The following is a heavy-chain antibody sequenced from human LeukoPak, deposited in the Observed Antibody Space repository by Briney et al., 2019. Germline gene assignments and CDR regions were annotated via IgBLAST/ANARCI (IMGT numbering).Heavy chain of an antibody. CDR2: ISAYNGNT. CDR1: GYTFTSYG. Sequence: GSVKVSCKASGYTFTSYGISWVRQAPGQGLEWMGWISAYNGNTNYAQKLQGRVTMTTDTSTSTAYMELRSLRSDDTAVYYYARHLFGGYCSSTSCYIGYFDYWGQGTLVTVSS. D-gene: IGHD2-2*02. V-gene: IGHV1-18*01. J-gene: IGHJ4*02. CDR3: ARHLFGGYCSSTSCYIGYFDY.